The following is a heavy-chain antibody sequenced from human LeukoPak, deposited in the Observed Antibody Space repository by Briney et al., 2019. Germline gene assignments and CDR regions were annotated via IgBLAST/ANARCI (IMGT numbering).Heavy chain of an antibody. CDR1: GFPFSSYS. J-gene: IGHJ4*02. CDR3: ARSIPYGTTWYGRSDY. CDR2: IKPDGTTK. V-gene: IGHV3-7*03. D-gene: IGHD6-13*01. Sequence: GGSLRLSCAASGFPFSSYSMTWVRQAPGKGLEWVANIKPDGTTKFYVDSVKGRFTISRDNALNSLCLQMNSLRAEDTAIYYCARSIPYGTTWYGRSDYWGQGTLVTVSS.